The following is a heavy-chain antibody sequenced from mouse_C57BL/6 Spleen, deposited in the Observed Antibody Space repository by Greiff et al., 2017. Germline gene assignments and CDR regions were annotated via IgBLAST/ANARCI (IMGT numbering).Heavy chain of an antibody. CDR2: ISSGGSYT. J-gene: IGHJ2*01. D-gene: IGHD4-1*01. V-gene: IGHV5-6*01. CDR3: ARHEANWNLFDY. Sequence: EVNVVESGGDLVKPGGSLKLSCAASGFTFSSYGMSWVRQTPDKRLEWVATISSGGSYTYYPDSVKGRFTISRDNAKNTLYLQMSSLKSEDTAMYYCARHEANWNLFDYWGQGTTRTVSS. CDR1: GFTFSSYG.